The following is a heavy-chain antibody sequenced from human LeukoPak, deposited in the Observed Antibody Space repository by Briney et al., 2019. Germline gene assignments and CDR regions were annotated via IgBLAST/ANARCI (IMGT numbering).Heavy chain of an antibody. D-gene: IGHD5-24*01. CDR3: ARVEMATNDFDY. CDR1: GYTFTSYG. J-gene: IGHJ4*02. Sequence: ASVKVSCKASGYTFTSYGISWVRQAPGQGLEWMGWISAYNGNTNYAQKLQGRATMTTDTSTSTAYMELRSLRSDDTAVYYCARVEMATNDFDYWGQGTLVTVSS. CDR2: ISAYNGNT. V-gene: IGHV1-18*01.